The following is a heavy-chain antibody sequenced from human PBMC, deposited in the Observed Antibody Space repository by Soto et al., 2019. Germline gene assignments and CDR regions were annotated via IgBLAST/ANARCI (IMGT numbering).Heavy chain of an antibody. CDR1: GYTFTSYD. CDR2: MNPNSGNT. J-gene: IGHJ5*02. V-gene: IGHV1-8*01. D-gene: IGHD3-10*01. Sequence: GASVKVSCKASGYTFTSYDINWVRQATGQGLEWMGWMNPNSGNTKYSQKFQGRVTITRDTSASTAYMELSSLRSEDTAVYYCHYYGSGSSWGQGTLVTVSS. CDR3: HYYGSGSS.